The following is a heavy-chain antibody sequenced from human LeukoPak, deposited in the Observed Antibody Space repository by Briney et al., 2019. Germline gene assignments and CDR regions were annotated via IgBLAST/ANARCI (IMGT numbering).Heavy chain of an antibody. J-gene: IGHJ4*02. V-gene: IGHV3-23*01. D-gene: IGHD3-10*01. CDR1: GITLSNYG. CDR3: AKRGVVIRVILVGFHKEAYYFDS. Sequence: GGSLRLSCAVSGITLSNYGMSWVRQAPGKGLEWVAGISGSGGSTKYADSVKGRFTISRDNPKNTLYLQMNSLRAEDTAVYFCAKRGVVIRVILVGFHKEAYYFDSWGQGALVTVSS. CDR2: ISGSGGST.